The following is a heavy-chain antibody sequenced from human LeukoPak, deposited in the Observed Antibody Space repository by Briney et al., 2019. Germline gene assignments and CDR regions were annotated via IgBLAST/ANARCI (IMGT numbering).Heavy chain of an antibody. CDR1: GFMFSTYW. Sequence: GGSLILSCAASGFMFSTYWLSWVRQAPGKGLEWVAYIKLDGTEKYYVDSVKGRFTISRDDAKNSLYLQMNSLRVEDTAIYYCARGLLYYGSGSDHFYYGMDVWGQGTTVTVS. D-gene: IGHD3-10*01. V-gene: IGHV3-7*01. CDR2: IKLDGTEK. CDR3: ARGLLYYGSGSDHFYYGMDV. J-gene: IGHJ6*02.